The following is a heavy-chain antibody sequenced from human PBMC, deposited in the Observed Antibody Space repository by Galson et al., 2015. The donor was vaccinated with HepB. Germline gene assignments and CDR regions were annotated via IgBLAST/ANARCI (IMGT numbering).Heavy chain of an antibody. J-gene: IGHJ4*02. CDR1: GFTFNIYA. V-gene: IGHV3-23*01. Sequence: SLRLSCAASGFTFNIYAMSWVRQTPGKGLEWVSGISAPGRTTYYADSAKGRFTISRDNSKNTVYLQMNSLRAEDTAIYYCAKDLGRDGYKIDYWGQGTLVTVSS. CDR3: AKDLGRDGYKIDY. D-gene: IGHD5-24*01. CDR2: ISAPGRTT.